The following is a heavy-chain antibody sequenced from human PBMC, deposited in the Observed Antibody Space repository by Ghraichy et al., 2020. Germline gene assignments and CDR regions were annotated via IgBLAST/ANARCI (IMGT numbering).Heavy chain of an antibody. CDR3: ARDLSRAGGWIDF. CDR1: GSTFSRYW. CDR2: VKPDESEK. Sequence: GGSLRLSCAASGSTFSRYWMSWVRQAPGKGLEWVANVKPDESEKYYGGSVKGRFTIFRDNAKNSLYLQMNSLGAGDTALYYCARDLSRAGGWIDFWGQGTLVTVSS. D-gene: IGHD2-15*01. J-gene: IGHJ4*02. V-gene: IGHV3-7*03.